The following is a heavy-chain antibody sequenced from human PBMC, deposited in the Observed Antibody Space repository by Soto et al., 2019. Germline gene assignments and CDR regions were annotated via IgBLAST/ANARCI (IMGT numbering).Heavy chain of an antibody. J-gene: IGHJ4*02. CDR3: ARGRARWGRNLLGLVVVAGPPHFFDY. CDR2: INPNSGGT. Sequence: ASVKVSCKASGYTXTGYYMHWVRQAPGQGLEWMGWINPNSGGTNYAQKFQGWVTMTRDTSISTAYMELSRLTSDDTAVYYCARGRARWGRNLLGLVVVAGPPHFFDYWGQGTLVTGPS. D-gene: IGHD2-15*01. V-gene: IGHV1-2*04. CDR1: GYTXTGYY.